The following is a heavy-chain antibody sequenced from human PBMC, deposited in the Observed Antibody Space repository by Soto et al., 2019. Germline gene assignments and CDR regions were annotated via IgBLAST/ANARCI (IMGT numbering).Heavy chain of an antibody. J-gene: IGHJ6*02. CDR2: IKSKTDGGTT. CDR1: GFTFSNAW. D-gene: IGHD2-21*01. CDR3: TCFVVRGYYYYGMDV. Sequence: EVQLVESGGGLVKPGGSLRLSCAASGFTFSNAWMNWVRQAPGKGLEWVGRIKSKTDGGTTDYAAHVKGRFTISRDDSKNTLYLQMNSLKTEDTAVYYCTCFVVRGYYYYGMDVWGQGTTVTVSS. V-gene: IGHV3-15*07.